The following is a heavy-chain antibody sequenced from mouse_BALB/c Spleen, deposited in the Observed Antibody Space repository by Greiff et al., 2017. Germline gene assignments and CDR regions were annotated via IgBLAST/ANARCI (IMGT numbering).Heavy chain of an antibody. Sequence: EVMLVESGGGLVQPGGSRKLSCAASGFTFSSFGMHWVRQAPEKGLEWVAYISSGGSTIYYADTVKGRFTISRDNPKNTLFLQMTSLRSEDTAMYYCARSGGYGYYAMDYWGQGTSVTVSS. CDR2: ISSGGSTI. V-gene: IGHV5-17*02. J-gene: IGHJ4*01. CDR1: GFTFSSFG. CDR3: ARSGGYGYYAMDY. D-gene: IGHD1-1*02.